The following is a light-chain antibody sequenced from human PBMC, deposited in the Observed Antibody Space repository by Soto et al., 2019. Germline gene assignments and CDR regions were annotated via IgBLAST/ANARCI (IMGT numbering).Light chain of an antibody. Sequence: QSVLTQPVSVSGSPGQSITISCTGTSSDVGSYNLVSWYQQHPGKAPKLMIYEVSKRPSGVSNRFSGSKSGNTASLTISGLQAEDEADYYCCSYAGSSGYVFGTGTKVTVL. V-gene: IGLV2-23*02. CDR1: SSDVGSYNL. J-gene: IGLJ1*01. CDR2: EVS. CDR3: CSYAGSSGYV.